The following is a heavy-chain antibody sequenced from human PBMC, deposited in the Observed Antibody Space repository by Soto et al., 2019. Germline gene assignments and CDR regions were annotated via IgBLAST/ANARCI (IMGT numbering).Heavy chain of an antibody. D-gene: IGHD5-18*01. CDR2: IISILGIA. CDR3: AGDGGYSYGISCDY. J-gene: IGHJ4*02. CDR1: GGTFSSYT. V-gene: IGHV1-69*08. Sequence: QVQLVQSGAEVKKPGSSVKVSCKASGGTFSSYTISWVRQAPGQGLEWMGRIISILGIANYAQKYQRIVTXXAXKXMSKAYMELSSLRSEDTAVYYWAGDGGYSYGISCDYWGQGTLVTVSS.